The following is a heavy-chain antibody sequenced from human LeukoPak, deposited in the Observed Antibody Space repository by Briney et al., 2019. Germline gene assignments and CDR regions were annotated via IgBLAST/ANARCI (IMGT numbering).Heavy chain of an antibody. CDR1: GYTFTSYD. J-gene: IGHJ5*02. V-gene: IGHV1-8*01. D-gene: IGHD1-20*01. CDR2: MNPNSGNT. CDR3: ASSGNWNQRANWFDP. Sequence: ASVKVSCKASGYTFTSYDINWVRQATGQGLEWMGWMNPNSGNTGYAQKFQGRVTMTRNTSISTAYMELSSPRSEDTAVYYCASSGNWNQRANWFDPWGQGTLVTVSS.